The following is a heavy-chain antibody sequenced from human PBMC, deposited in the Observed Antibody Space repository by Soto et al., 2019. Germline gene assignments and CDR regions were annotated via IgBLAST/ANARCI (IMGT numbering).Heavy chain of an antibody. CDR1: GGTFSSYT. Sequence: QVQLVQSGAEVKKPGSSVKVSCKASGGTFSSYTISWVRQAPGQGLEWMGRIIPILGIANYAQKFQGRVTITADKSTSTAYMELSSLRSEDTAVDYCARRDCSGGSCFDYWGQGTLVTVSS. V-gene: IGHV1-69*02. D-gene: IGHD2-15*01. J-gene: IGHJ4*02. CDR3: ARRDCSGGSCFDY. CDR2: IIPILGIA.